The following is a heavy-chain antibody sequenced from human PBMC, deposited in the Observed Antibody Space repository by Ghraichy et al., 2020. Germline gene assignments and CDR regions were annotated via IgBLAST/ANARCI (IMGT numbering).Heavy chain of an antibody. CDR1: GFTFRTYW. V-gene: IGHV3-7*01. CDR3: ARQPTSLGRSGGRHDY. Sequence: GGSLRLSCAASGFTFRTYWMGWVRQAPGKGLEWVANIKQDESEKYFVDSVKGRFTISRDNAKNSLYLQMNSLRAEDTAVYYCARQPTSLGRSGGRHDYWGQGILVTVSS. CDR2: IKQDESEK. D-gene: IGHD4-23*01. J-gene: IGHJ4*02.